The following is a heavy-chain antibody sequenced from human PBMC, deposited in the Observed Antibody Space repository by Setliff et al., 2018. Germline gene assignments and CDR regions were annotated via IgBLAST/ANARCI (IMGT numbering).Heavy chain of an antibody. J-gene: IGHJ4*02. CDR1: GGSISSGGYY. CDR3: ARETSAARLRGPFDY. V-gene: IGHV4-31*03. Sequence: SETLSLTCTVSGGSISSGGYYWSWIRQHPGKGLEWIGYIYYSGSTYYNPSLKSRVTISVDTSKNQFSLKLSSVTAADTAVYYCARETSAARLRGPFDYWGQGTLVTVSS. D-gene: IGHD6-6*01. CDR2: IYYSGST.